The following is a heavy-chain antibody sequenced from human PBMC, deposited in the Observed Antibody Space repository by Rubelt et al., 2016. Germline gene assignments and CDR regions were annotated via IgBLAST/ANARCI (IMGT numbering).Heavy chain of an antibody. Sequence: QVQLVQSGAEVKKPGASVKVSCKASGYTFTSYGISWVRQAPGQGLAWMGWISAYDGNTNYAQKRQGRVHMTTEPSTSTAYMELRSLRSDDTAVYFCARDQLALYAFDIWGQGTMVTVSS. V-gene: IGHV1-18*01. CDR3: ARDQLALYAFDI. CDR2: ISAYDGNT. CDR1: GYTFTSYG. J-gene: IGHJ3*02. D-gene: IGHD1-1*01.